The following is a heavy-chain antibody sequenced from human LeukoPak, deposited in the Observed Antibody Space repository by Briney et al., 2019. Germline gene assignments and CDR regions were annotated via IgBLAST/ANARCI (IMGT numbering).Heavy chain of an antibody. V-gene: IGHV4-59*01. CDR1: GGSISSYY. CDR3: ARTAGTVIAAAGTDYYYYYMDV. Sequence: SETLSLTCTVSGGSISSYYWSWIRQPPGKGLEWIGYIYYSGSTNYNPSLKSRVTISVDTSKNQFSLKLSSVTAADTAVYYCARTAGTVIAAAGTDYYYYYMDVWGKGTTVTVSS. D-gene: IGHD6-13*01. J-gene: IGHJ6*03. CDR2: IYYSGST.